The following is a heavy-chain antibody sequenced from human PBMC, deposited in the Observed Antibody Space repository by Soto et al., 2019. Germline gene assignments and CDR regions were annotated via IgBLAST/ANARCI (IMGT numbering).Heavy chain of an antibody. Sequence: VHLLESGGGLVQPGGSLRLSCAASGFTFSSCAMSWVRQAPGKGLEWVSAISGSGGSTYYADSVKGRFTISRDNSKNTLYLQMNTLRAEDTAVYYCAKDADSSGYRYFDLWGRGTLVTVSS. J-gene: IGHJ2*01. CDR2: ISGSGGST. D-gene: IGHD3-22*01. V-gene: IGHV3-23*01. CDR1: GFTFSSCA. CDR3: AKDADSSGYRYFDL.